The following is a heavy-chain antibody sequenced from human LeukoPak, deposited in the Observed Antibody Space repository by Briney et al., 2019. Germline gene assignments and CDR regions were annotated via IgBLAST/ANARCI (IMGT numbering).Heavy chain of an antibody. V-gene: IGHV3-74*01. CDR1: GFTFSKYW. CDR3: ATKQWLAPPPDS. CDR2: INTDGTVT. Sequence: GGSLRLSCAASGFTFSKYWMLWVRQAPGKGLESVSRINTDGTVTTYADSVRGRFTVSRDNADNSMFLQMNSVRDEDTAVYYCATKQWLAPPPDSWGQGTPVTVSS. J-gene: IGHJ4*02. D-gene: IGHD6-19*01.